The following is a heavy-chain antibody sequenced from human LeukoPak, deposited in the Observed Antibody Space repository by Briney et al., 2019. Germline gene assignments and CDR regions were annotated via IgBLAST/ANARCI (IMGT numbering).Heavy chain of an antibody. V-gene: IGHV3-7*03. CDR3: ATDIDDYNTFAPLFQH. D-gene: IGHD5-24*01. Sequence: GGSLRLSCAASGFTFSSYWMSWVRQAPGEGLEWVANIKQDGSEKYYVDSVKGRFTISRDNAKNTLYLQMNSLRVEDTALYYCATDIDDYNTFAPLFQHWSQGTLVTVSS. CDR2: IKQDGSEK. J-gene: IGHJ1*01. CDR1: GFTFSSYW.